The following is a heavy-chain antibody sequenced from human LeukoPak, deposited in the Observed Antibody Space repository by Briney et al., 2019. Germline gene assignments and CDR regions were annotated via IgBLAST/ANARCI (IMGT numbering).Heavy chain of an antibody. V-gene: IGHV1-2*02. D-gene: IGHD3-10*01. CDR2: INPNSGGT. Sequence: ASVKVSCKASGYTFTSYAMHWVRQAPGQRLEWMGWINPNSGGTNYAQKFQGRVTMTEDTSTDTAYMELSSLRSEDTAVYYCATEDLWFGELLYNYWGQGTLVTVSS. J-gene: IGHJ4*02. CDR3: ATEDLWFGELLYNY. CDR1: GYTFTSYA.